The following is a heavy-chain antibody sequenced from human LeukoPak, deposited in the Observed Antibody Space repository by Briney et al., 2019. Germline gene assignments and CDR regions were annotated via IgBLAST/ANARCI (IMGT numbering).Heavy chain of an antibody. V-gene: IGHV4-30-4*01. J-gene: IGHJ5*02. CDR1: GGSISSDDYY. Sequence: SETLSLTCTVSGGSISSDDYYWTWVRQPPVKGLEWIGYIYYSGSTCYNPSLKSRVTISVDTSKNQFSLKLTSVTAADTAVYYCARYCSSSGSGWFDPWGQGTLVTVSS. CDR2: IYYSGST. CDR3: ARYCSSSGSGWFDP. D-gene: IGHD2-2*01.